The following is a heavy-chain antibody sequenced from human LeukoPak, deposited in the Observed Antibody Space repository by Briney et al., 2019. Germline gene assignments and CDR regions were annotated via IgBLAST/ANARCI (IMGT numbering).Heavy chain of an antibody. J-gene: IGHJ4*02. D-gene: IGHD4-17*01. V-gene: IGHV4-4*02. CDR2: IYQSGTT. Sequence: SETLSLTCTASGGFISSGIHWWSWARQTPGKGLEWIGEIYQSGTTNYKPSLKSRVTMSLDKSRNLFSLQLSSVTAADTAVYYCATYFYGDYALHYFDYWGQGALVTVSS. CDR1: GGFISSGIHW. CDR3: ATYFYGDYALHYFDY.